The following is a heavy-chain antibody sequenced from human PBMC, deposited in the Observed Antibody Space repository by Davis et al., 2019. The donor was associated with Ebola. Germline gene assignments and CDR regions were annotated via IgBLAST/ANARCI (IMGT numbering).Heavy chain of an antibody. Sequence: GESLKISCAASGFTVSSNYMSWVRQAPGKGLEWVSVIYSGGDTYYVDSVRGRFTISRDNSKNTLYLQMNSLRAEDTAVYYCASSRYCSSTSCYTGYNWFDPWGQGTLVTVSS. V-gene: IGHV3-53*01. CDR3: ASSRYCSSTSCYTGYNWFDP. J-gene: IGHJ5*02. D-gene: IGHD2-2*02. CDR1: GFTVSSNY. CDR2: IYSGGDT.